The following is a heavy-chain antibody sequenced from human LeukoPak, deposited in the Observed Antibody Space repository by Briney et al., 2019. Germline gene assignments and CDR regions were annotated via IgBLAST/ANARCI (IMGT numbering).Heavy chain of an antibody. D-gene: IGHD3-22*01. V-gene: IGHV4-34*01. CDR2: INHSGST. CDR1: GGSFSGYY. CDR3: ARGGYYYDSSDAFDI. Sequence: SETLSLTCAVYGGSFSGYYWSWIRQPPGKGLEWIGGINHSGSTNYNPSLKSRVTISVDTSKNQFSLKLSSVTAADTAVYYCARGGYYYDSSDAFDIWGQGTMVTVSS. J-gene: IGHJ3*02.